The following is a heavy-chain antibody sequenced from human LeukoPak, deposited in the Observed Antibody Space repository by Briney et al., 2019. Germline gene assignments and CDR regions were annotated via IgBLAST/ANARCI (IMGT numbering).Heavy chain of an antibody. CDR2: IYHDGTT. V-gene: IGHV4-38-2*02. CDR3: TSLHGMGIRAPLWDY. D-gene: IGHD3-10*01. Sequence: SETLSLTCSVYGASMRNSYYWGWIRQSPGKGLEWIGSIYHDGTTYYNAPLKSRVTMSVDTSKNQFSLKMTSVTAADTAVYFCTSLHGMGIRAPLWDYWGQGSLVTVSS. CDR1: GASMRNSYY. J-gene: IGHJ4*02.